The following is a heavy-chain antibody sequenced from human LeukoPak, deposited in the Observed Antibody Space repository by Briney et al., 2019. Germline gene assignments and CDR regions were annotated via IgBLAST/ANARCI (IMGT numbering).Heavy chain of an antibody. Sequence: GGSLRLSCAASGFTFSSYSMNWVRQAPGKGLEWVSSISSSSSYIYYADSVKGRFTISRDNAKNSLYLQMNSLRAEDTAVYYCARDSGYRDSSGYLNWFDPWGQGTLVTVSS. J-gene: IGHJ5*02. D-gene: IGHD3-22*01. CDR2: ISSSSSYI. V-gene: IGHV3-21*04. CDR3: ARDSGYRDSSGYLNWFDP. CDR1: GFTFSSYS.